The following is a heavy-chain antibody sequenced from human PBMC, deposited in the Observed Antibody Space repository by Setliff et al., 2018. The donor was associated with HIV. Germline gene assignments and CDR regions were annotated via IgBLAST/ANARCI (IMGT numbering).Heavy chain of an antibody. CDR3: ARGHSHGYGYSGSYGPFDI. CDR1: GGTFSSYA. J-gene: IGHJ3*02. CDR2: IIPMFGTL. D-gene: IGHD1-26*01. V-gene: IGHV1-69*05. Sequence: GASVKVSCKASGGTFSSYAINWVRQAPGQGLQWMGGIIPMFGTLNFAQKFQGRVTISTDDSTSTAYMELNSLRSEDTAVYYCARGHSHGYGYSGSYGPFDIWGHGTMVTVSS.